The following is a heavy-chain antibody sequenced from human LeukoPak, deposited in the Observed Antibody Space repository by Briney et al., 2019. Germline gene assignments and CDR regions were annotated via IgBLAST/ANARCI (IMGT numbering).Heavy chain of an antibody. CDR3: ARQDYSNY. CDR1: GGSFSGYS. Sequence: SETLSLTCAVYGGSFSGYSWAWIRQPPGKGLEWIGEVNHGGSTNYNPSLKSRPTISADTSKNQFSLTLSSVTAADTAVYYCARQDYSNYWGQGTLVTVSS. CDR2: VNHGGST. V-gene: IGHV4-34*01. D-gene: IGHD4-11*01. J-gene: IGHJ4*02.